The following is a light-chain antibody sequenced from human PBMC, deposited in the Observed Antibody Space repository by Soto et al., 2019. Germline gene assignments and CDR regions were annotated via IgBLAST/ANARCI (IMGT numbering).Light chain of an antibody. V-gene: IGKV3-20*01. CDR1: QSVSSSY. CDR3: QQYNDWPLT. CDR2: GAS. J-gene: IGKJ4*01. Sequence: EIVLTQSPGTLSLSPGNRATLSCRASQSVSSSYLAWSQQKPGQAPRLLIYGASSRAAGIPDRFSGSGSGTEFTLTIISLQSEDSAVYYCQQYNDWPLTFGGGTKVDIK.